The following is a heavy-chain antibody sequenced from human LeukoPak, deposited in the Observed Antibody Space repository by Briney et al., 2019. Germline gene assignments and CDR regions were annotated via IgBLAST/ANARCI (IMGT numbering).Heavy chain of an antibody. J-gene: IGHJ4*02. CDR3: EKDLALTYCTNGICYAWDY. D-gene: IGHD2-8*01. CDR2: ISGSGGST. Sequence: GGSLRLSCAVSGFTFSSYAMSWVRQAPGKGLEWVSVISGSGGSTYYADSVKGRFTISRDNSKNTLYLQINSLRAEDTAVYYCEKDLALTYCTNGICYAWDYWGQGTLVTVSS. V-gene: IGHV3-23*01. CDR1: GFTFSSYA.